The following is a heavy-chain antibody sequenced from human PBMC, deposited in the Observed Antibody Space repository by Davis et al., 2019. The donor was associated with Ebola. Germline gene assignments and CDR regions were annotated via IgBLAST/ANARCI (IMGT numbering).Heavy chain of an antibody. Sequence: SVKVSCKASGGTFNTYAISWVRQAPGQGLDWMGGIIPVSGIPKYAQKFQGRVTITADESTSTAYMELSSLRSEDTAVYYCARDLGSGSYFFFYWGQGTLVTVSS. J-gene: IGHJ4*02. CDR2: IIPVSGIP. CDR1: GGTFNTYA. V-gene: IGHV1-69*13. CDR3: ARDLGSGSYFFFY. D-gene: IGHD3-10*01.